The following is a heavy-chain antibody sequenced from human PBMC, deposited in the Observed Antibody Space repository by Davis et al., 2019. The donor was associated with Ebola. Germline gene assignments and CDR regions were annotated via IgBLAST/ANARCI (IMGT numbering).Heavy chain of an antibody. D-gene: IGHD4-17*01. V-gene: IGHV3-48*01. Sequence: PGGSLRLSCAASGFTFSSYSMNWVRQAPGKGLEWVSYISSSSSTIYYADSVKGRFTISRDNAKNSMYLQMNSLRAEDTALYYCAKGALGYGDYGDYFDYWGQGTLVTVSS. CDR1: GFTFSSYS. CDR3: AKGALGYGDYGDYFDY. CDR2: ISSSSSTI. J-gene: IGHJ4*02.